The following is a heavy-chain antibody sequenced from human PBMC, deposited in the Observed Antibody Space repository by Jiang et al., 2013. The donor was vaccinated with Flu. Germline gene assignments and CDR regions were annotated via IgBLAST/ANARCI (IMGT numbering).Heavy chain of an antibody. Sequence: SIGYADSVKGRFTISRDNAKNSLYLQMNSLRAEDTALYYCAKGGSGWTLNNWFDAWGQGTQVTVSS. V-gene: IGHV3-9*01. CDR3: AKGGSGWTLNNWFDA. CDR2: SI. J-gene: IGHJ5*02. D-gene: IGHD6-19*01.